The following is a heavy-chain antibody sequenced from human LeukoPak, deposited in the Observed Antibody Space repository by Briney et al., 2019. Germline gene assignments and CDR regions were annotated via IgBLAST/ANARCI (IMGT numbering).Heavy chain of an antibody. V-gene: IGHV1-18*04. J-gene: IGHJ5*02. CDR1: GYTFTSYG. D-gene: IGHD6-13*01. Sequence: ASVKVSCKASGYTFTSYGISWVRQAPGQGLEWMGWISAYNGNTNYAQKLQGRVTMTTDTSTSTAYMELRSPRSDDTAVYYCARARSSSWYNWFDPWGQGTLVTVSS. CDR3: ARARSSSWYNWFDP. CDR2: ISAYNGNT.